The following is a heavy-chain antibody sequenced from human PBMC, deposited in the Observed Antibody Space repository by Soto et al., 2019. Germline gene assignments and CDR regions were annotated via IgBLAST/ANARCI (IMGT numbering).Heavy chain of an antibody. Sequence: QVQLVQSGAEVKKPESSVKVSCKAPGGTFSTYAISWVRQAPGQGLEWMGGIIPMFGTANYAQRFQDRVTITADESTNTVYMALSGLRSEDTAVYFCASGIQLWLRRINNGYSGWGQGTLVTVSS. CDR2: IIPMFGTA. CDR3: ASGIQLWLRRINNGYSG. D-gene: IGHD5-18*01. J-gene: IGHJ4*02. V-gene: IGHV1-69*12. CDR1: GGTFSTYA.